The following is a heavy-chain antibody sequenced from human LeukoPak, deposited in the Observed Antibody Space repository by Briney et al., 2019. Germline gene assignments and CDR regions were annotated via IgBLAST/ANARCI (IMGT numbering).Heavy chain of an antibody. CDR1: GYTFTGYY. V-gene: IGHV1-2*02. D-gene: IGHD2-21*02. CDR2: INPNSGGT. Sequence: ASVKVSCKASGYTFTGYYMHWVRQAPGQGLEWMGWINPNSGGTNYAQKFQGKVTMTRDTSISTAYMELSRLRSDDTAVYYCARVPYCGGDCSAAFDIWGQGTMVTVSS. CDR3: ARVPYCGGDCSAAFDI. J-gene: IGHJ3*02.